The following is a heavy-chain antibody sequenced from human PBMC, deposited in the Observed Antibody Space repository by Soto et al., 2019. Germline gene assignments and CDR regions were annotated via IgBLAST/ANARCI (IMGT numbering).Heavy chain of an antibody. Sequence: ASVNVSCKTSGYSFTSYYMHCVRHAPGQRLEWMGIINARTGDTKYSRKFQGRVTITRDTSASAAYLDLSSLISEDTAVYYCARGLWFGEFHFDYWVQGSPVTVSS. J-gene: IGHJ4*02. D-gene: IGHD3-10*01. CDR1: GYSFTSYY. V-gene: IGHV1-3*01. CDR2: INARTGDT. CDR3: ARGLWFGEFHFDY.